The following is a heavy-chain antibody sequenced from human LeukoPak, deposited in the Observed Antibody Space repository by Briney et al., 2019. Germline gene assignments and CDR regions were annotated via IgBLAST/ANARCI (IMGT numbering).Heavy chain of an antibody. CDR1: GGTFSSYA. CDR2: IIPIFGTA. Sequence: SVKVSCRASGGTFSSYAISWVRQAPGQGLEWMGGIIPIFGTANYAQKFQGRVTITADEPTSTAYMELSSLRSEDTAVYYCARAPGGMVVVRAARYYYYGMDVWGQGTTVTVSS. J-gene: IGHJ6*02. D-gene: IGHD2-2*01. CDR3: ARAPGGMVVVRAARYYYYGMDV. V-gene: IGHV1-69*13.